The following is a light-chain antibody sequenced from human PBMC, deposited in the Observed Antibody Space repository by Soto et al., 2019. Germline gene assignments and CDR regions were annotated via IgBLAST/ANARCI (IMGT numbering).Light chain of an antibody. CDR1: SNEVLNYDV. V-gene: IGLV2-23*01. CDR3: CSYVYSHSWM. CDR2: EGN. Sequence: QSALTQPASVSGSPGQSITISCTGSSNEVLNYDVVSWYQHHPGQVPKLIIYEGNKRPSGVSSRFSASRSGNMASLTISGLQAEDEADYYCCSYVYSHSWMFGGGTKLTVL. J-gene: IGLJ3*02.